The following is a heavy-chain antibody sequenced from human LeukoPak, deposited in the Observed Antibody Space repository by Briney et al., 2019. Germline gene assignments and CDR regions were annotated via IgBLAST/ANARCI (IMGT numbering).Heavy chain of an antibody. CDR1: GYTFTGYY. Sequence: ASVKVSCKASGYTFTGYYMHWVRQAPGQGLEWMGWINPNSGGTNYAQKFQGRVTMTRDTSISTAHMELSRLRSDDTAVHYCARGGRLYCSSTSCYTGFDYWGQGTLVTVSS. D-gene: IGHD2-2*02. CDR3: ARGGRLYCSSTSCYTGFDY. CDR2: INPNSGGT. V-gene: IGHV1-2*02. J-gene: IGHJ4*02.